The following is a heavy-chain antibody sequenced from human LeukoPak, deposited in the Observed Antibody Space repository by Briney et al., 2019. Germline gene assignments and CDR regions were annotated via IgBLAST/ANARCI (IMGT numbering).Heavy chain of an antibody. CDR3: ARARCSSTDCPPDY. D-gene: IGHD2-2*01. J-gene: IGHJ4*02. CDR2: ISYDGENE. CDR1: AFTLNSFA. Sequence: GGSLRLSCAAPAFTLNSFAMHWVRLAPGKGLEWVAAISYDGENEFYADSVRGRFTISRDNSENTLHLQLDSLRAEDTAVFYCARARCSSTDCPPDYWGQGTLVTVSS. V-gene: IGHV3-30*08.